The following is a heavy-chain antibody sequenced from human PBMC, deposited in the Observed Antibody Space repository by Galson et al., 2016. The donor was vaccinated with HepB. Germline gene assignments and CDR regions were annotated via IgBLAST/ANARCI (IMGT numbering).Heavy chain of an antibody. J-gene: IGHJ5*02. CDR2: IYFSGRT. Sequence: ETLSLTCNVSGGPISSYFWSWIRQPPGKGLEWIGYIYFSGRTTYNPSLKSRVTMSVDTSNNQFSLSLTSVTSADTAFYYCARGYRSGWYNRLDPWGQGTLVIVSS. CDR1: GGPISSYF. CDR3: ARGYRSGWYNRLDP. D-gene: IGHD6-19*01. V-gene: IGHV4-59*01.